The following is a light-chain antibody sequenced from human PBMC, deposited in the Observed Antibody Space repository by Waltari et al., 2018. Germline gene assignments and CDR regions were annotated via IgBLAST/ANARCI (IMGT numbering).Light chain of an antibody. J-gene: IGLJ3*02. CDR3: AAWDDSLSRWL. CDR2: RNN. Sequence: QSVLTQPPSASGTPGQRVTISCPGRSPNIGSNYVYLYQHVPGAAPKLLIYRNNQRPSGVPDRFSGSKSGTSASLAISGLRSEDEADYYCAAWDDSLSRWLLGGGTKLTVL. V-gene: IGLV1-47*01. CDR1: SPNIGSNY.